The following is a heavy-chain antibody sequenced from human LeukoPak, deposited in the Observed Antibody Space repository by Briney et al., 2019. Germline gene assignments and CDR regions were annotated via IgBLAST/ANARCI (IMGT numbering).Heavy chain of an antibody. Sequence: SETLSLTCTVSGGSISSYYWSWIRQPPGKGLEWIGYIYYSGSTNYNPSLKSRVTISVDTSKNQFSLKLSSVTAADTAVYYCARGGDTAMVTSGNYFDYGGQGTLVTVSS. V-gene: IGHV4-59*01. CDR2: IYYSGST. J-gene: IGHJ4*02. CDR1: GGSISSYY. D-gene: IGHD5-18*01. CDR3: ARGGDTAMVTSGNYFDY.